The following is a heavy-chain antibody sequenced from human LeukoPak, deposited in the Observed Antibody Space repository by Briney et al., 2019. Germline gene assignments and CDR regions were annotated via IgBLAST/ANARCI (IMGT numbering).Heavy chain of an antibody. CDR1: GGSYSGYY. CDR3: ARARPRPYCSGGSCYRGDYFDY. J-gene: IGHJ4*02. CDR2: INHSGST. D-gene: IGHD2-15*01. V-gene: IGHV4-34*01. Sequence: SSETLSLTCAVYGGSYSGYYWSWIRQPPGKGLEWIGEINHSGSTNYNPSLKSRVTISVDTSKNQFSLKLSSVTAADTAVYYCARARPRPYCSGGSCYRGDYFDYWGQGTLVTVSS.